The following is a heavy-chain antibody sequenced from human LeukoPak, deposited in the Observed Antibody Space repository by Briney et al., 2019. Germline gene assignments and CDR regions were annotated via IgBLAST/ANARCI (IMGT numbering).Heavy chain of an antibody. CDR2: IYPGDSDT. J-gene: IGHJ3*02. Sequence: GESLKISCKGSGYSFTSYWIGWVRQMPGKGLEWMGIIYPGDSDTRYSPSFQGQVTISADKSISTAYLQWSSLKASDTAMYYCARQSRDDFWSGYYFDALDIWGQGTMVTVSS. CDR3: ARQSRDDFWSGYYFDALDI. V-gene: IGHV5-51*01. D-gene: IGHD3-3*01. CDR1: GYSFTSYW.